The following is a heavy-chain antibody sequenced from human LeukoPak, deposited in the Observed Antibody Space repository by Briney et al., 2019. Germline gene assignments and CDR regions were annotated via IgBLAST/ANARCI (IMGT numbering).Heavy chain of an antibody. CDR3: ASLQSNSYYYYYMDV. Sequence: SETLSLTCTVSGGSISSGSYYWSWIRQPAGKGLEWVGRIYTSGSTNYNPSLKSRVTISVDTPKNQFSLKLSSVTAADTAVYYCASLQSNSYYYYYMDVWGKRTTVTVSS. J-gene: IGHJ6*03. CDR1: GGSISSGSYY. V-gene: IGHV4-61*02. D-gene: IGHD4-11*01. CDR2: IYTSGST.